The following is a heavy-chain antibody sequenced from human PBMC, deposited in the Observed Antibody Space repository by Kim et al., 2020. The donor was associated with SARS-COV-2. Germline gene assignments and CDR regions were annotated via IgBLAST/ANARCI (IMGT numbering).Heavy chain of an antibody. CDR3: ARGSYDILTGYTYFDY. V-gene: IGHV4-39*01. J-gene: IGHJ4*02. Sequence: LKSRVTISVDTSKNQFSLKLSSVTAADTAVYYCARGSYDILTGYTYFDYWGQGTLVTVSS. D-gene: IGHD3-9*01.